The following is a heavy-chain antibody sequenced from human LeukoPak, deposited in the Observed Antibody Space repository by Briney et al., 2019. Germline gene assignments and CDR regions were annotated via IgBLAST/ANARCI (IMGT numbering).Heavy chain of an antibody. CDR1: GYTFTNYY. Sequence: ASVKVSCKASGYTFTNYYIHWVRQAPGQGLEWMGIINTSDGSTFYAQKFQGRVTMTRDTSTSTVYMELSSLKSEDTAVYYCAGTPYCSSDNCYRFYNGNDAFNIWGQGTKVTVSS. CDR2: INTSDGST. D-gene: IGHD2-2*01. CDR3: AGTPYCSSDNCYRFYNGNDAFNI. J-gene: IGHJ3*02. V-gene: IGHV1-46*01.